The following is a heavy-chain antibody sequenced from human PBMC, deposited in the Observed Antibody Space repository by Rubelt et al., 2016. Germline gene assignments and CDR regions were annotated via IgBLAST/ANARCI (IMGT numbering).Heavy chain of an antibody. CDR2: IGPAGDT. CDR1: GFTFSNYA. D-gene: IGHD4-17*01. Sequence: VQLVESGGGLVQPGRSLRLSCAASGFTFSNYAMTWVRQVPGKGLEWVSSIGPAGDTFYPGSVKGRFTISRENAKNSLYLQMNSLSAEDSAVYYWAGGLTTGISYFDLWGQGTLVTVSS. CDR3: AGGLTTGISYFDL. J-gene: IGHJ2*01. V-gene: IGHV3-13*01.